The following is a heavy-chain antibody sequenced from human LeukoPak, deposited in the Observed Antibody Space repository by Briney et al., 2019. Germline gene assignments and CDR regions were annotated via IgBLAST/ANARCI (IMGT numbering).Heavy chain of an antibody. CDR2: ISSSSSYI. Sequence: GGSLRLSCAASGFTFSGSAMHWVRQAPGKGLEWVSSISSSSSYIYYADSVKGRFTISRDNAKNSLYLQMNSLRAEDTAVYYCARLSPYPSHQKRYYYYYMDVWGKGTTVTVSS. CDR3: ARLSPYPSHQKRYYYYYMDV. D-gene: IGHD2-2*01. V-gene: IGHV3-21*01. CDR1: GFTFSGSA. J-gene: IGHJ6*03.